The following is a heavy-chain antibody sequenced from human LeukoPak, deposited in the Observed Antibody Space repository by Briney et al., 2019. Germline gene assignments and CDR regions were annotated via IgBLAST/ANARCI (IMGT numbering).Heavy chain of an antibody. V-gene: IGHV1-2*02. Sequence: ASVKVSCKASEYTFTGYYMHWVRQAPGQGLEWMGWINPNSGGTNYAQKFQGRVTMTRDTSISTAYMELSRLRSDDTAVYYCARANYYYYYGMDVWGQGTTVTVSS. J-gene: IGHJ6*02. CDR1: EYTFTGYY. CDR2: INPNSGGT. CDR3: ARANYYYYYGMDV.